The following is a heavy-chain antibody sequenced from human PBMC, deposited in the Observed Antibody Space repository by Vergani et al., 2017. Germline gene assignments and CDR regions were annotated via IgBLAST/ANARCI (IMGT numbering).Heavy chain of an antibody. CDR1: GYTFTSFA. Sequence: QVQLVQSGSELKKPGASVKVSCKASGYTFTSFAMNWVRQAPGQGLEWMGWINTNTGNPTYAQGFTGRFVFSLDTSVSTAYLQLSSLKAEDTAVYYCARVGDVQDHYGSGREYYGMDVWGQGTTVTVSS. V-gene: IGHV7-4-1*02. J-gene: IGHJ6*02. CDR2: INTNTGNP. D-gene: IGHD3-10*01. CDR3: ARVGDVQDHYGSGREYYGMDV.